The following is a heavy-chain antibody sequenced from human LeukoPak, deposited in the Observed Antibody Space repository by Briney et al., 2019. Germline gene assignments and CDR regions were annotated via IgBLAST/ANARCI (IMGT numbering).Heavy chain of an antibody. CDR2: IYYSGST. CDR1: GGSISSSSYY. Sequence: SETLSLTCTVSGGSISSSSYYWGWIRQPPGKGLEWIGSIYYSGSTYYNPSLKSRVTISVDTSKNQFSLKLSSVTAADTAVYYCARRAISSSWYGTADYWGQGTLVTVSS. CDR3: ARRAISSSWYGTADY. J-gene: IGHJ4*02. V-gene: IGHV4-39*01. D-gene: IGHD6-13*01.